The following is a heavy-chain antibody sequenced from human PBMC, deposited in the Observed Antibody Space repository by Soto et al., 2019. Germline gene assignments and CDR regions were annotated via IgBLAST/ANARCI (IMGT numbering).Heavy chain of an antibody. CDR3: ARDRSREMEYSGDFDI. D-gene: IGHD4-17*01. Sequence: GASFKDYCNASGDTFTSYAMHWLRQALGQGLEWMGSINAGNANTKYAQKFQGRVTITRDTSARTAYMELSSLRSEDTAMYYCARDRSREMEYSGDFDIWGQGTMVTVSS. V-gene: IGHV1-3*01. CDR1: GDTFTSYA. CDR2: INAGNANT. J-gene: IGHJ3*02.